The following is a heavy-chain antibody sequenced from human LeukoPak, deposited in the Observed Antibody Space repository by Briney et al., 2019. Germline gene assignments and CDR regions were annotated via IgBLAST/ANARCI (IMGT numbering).Heavy chain of an antibody. V-gene: IGHV1-18*01. Sequence: ASVKVSCKASGYTFTSYGISWVRQAPGQGLEWMGWVTPGSGTTDYAQQFQGRVTLTRDTSISTVYMEMNNLISDDTAVYYCARGAGARTYRRFDLWGQGTLVTVSS. D-gene: IGHD1-26*01. J-gene: IGHJ4*02. CDR2: VTPGSGTT. CDR3: ARGAGARTYRRFDL. CDR1: GYTFTSYG.